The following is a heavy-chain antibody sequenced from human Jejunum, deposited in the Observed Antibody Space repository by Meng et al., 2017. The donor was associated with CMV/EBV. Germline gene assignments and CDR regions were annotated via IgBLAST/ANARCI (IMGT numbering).Heavy chain of an antibody. CDR2: INVGNGNT. CDR1: GYSLSSYA. V-gene: IGHV1-3*01. Sequence: PCKASGYSLSSYAMHWVRQAPGHRLEWMAWINVGNGNTKYSQKFQDRVTLTRDTSATTGYMELSSLSFEDTAVYYCARYFGSGTFDYWGQGTLVTVSS. J-gene: IGHJ4*02. D-gene: IGHD3-10*01. CDR3: ARYFGSGTFDY.